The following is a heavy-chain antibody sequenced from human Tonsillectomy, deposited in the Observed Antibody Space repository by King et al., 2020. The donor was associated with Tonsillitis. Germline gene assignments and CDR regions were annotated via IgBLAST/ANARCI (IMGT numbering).Heavy chain of an antibody. J-gene: IGHJ4*02. CDR2: ISGSGVST. D-gene: IGHD5-12*01. V-gene: IGHV3-23*01. CDR1: GFTFSSYA. CDR3: SKGFYIGYDTFDS. Sequence: VQLLESGGGLVQPGGSLRLSCAASGFTFSSYAMSWVRQAPGKGLEWVSAISGSGVSTYYADSVGGRFTISRDNSKNTLYLQMNSLRAEDTAVYYCSKGFYIGYDTFDSCGQGTLVTVSS.